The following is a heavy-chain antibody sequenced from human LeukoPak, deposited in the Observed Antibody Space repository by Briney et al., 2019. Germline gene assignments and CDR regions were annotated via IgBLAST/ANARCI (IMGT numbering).Heavy chain of an antibody. CDR1: GYSISSGYY. Sequence: SETLSLTCTVSGYSISSGYYWGWIRQPPGKGLEWIGSIYHSGSTYYNPSLKSRVTISVDTSKNQFSLKLSSVTAADTAVYYCARHDYGGFSHDYWGQGTLVTVSS. V-gene: IGHV4-38-2*02. D-gene: IGHD4/OR15-4a*01. J-gene: IGHJ4*02. CDR3: ARHDYGGFSHDY. CDR2: IYHSGST.